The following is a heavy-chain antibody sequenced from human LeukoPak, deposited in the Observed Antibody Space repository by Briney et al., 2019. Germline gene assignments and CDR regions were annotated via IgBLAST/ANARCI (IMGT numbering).Heavy chain of an antibody. CDR3: ARVPSPAVAGLMDV. CDR2: TYYRSKWYN. CDR1: GDSVSSNSAT. J-gene: IGHJ6*02. Sequence: SQILSLTCAISGDSVSSNSATWNWIRQSPSRGLEWLGRTYYRSKWYNDYAVSVKSRITINPDTSKNQFSLQLNSVTPEDTAVYYCARVPSPAVAGLMDVWGQGTTVTVSS. V-gene: IGHV6-1*01. D-gene: IGHD6-19*01.